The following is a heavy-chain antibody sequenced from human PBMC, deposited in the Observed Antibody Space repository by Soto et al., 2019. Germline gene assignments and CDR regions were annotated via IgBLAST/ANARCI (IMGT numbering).Heavy chain of an antibody. Sequence: GGSLRLSCAASGFTFSSYGMHWVRQAPGKGLEWVAVIWYDGSNKYYADSVKGRFTISRDNPKNTLHLQMNSLRAEDTAVYYCARDVQFGTLRRYYYMDVWGKGTSVTAP. CDR2: IWYDGSNK. D-gene: IGHD3-16*01. CDR1: GFTFSSYG. J-gene: IGHJ6*03. V-gene: IGHV3-33*01. CDR3: ARDVQFGTLRRYYYMDV.